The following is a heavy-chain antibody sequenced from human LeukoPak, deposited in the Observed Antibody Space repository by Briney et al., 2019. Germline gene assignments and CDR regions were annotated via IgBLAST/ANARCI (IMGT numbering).Heavy chain of an antibody. CDR1: GYTFTSYA. D-gene: IGHD3-10*01. CDR3: AREAGSGSYYMFDY. CDR2: ISTYDGNT. J-gene: IGHJ4*02. Sequence: ASVKVSCKASGYTFTSYAINWVRQAPGQGLEWMGWISTYDGNTDYAQNFQGRVTMTTDTSTSTAYMELGNLRSDDTAVYYCAREAGSGSYYMFDYWGQGTQVTVSS. V-gene: IGHV1-18*01.